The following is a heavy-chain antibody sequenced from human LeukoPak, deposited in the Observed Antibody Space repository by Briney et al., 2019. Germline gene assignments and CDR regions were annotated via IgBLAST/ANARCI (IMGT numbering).Heavy chain of an antibody. CDR1: GFTFSSYW. Sequence: GGSLRLSCAASGFTFSSYWMSWVRQAPGKGLEWVANIKQDGSEKYYVDSVKGRFTISRDNARNSLYLQMNSLRAEDTAVYYCAREGSSWYFDYWGQGTLVTVSS. J-gene: IGHJ4*02. CDR3: AREGSSWYFDY. V-gene: IGHV3-7*01. CDR2: IKQDGSEK. D-gene: IGHD6-13*01.